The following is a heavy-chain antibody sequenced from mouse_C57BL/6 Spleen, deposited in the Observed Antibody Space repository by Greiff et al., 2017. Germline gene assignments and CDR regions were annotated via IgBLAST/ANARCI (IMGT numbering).Heavy chain of an antibody. V-gene: IGHV1-84*01. D-gene: IGHD1-1*01. CDR3: ARGVEQLRGLDY. CDR2: IYPGSGNT. J-gene: IGHJ2*01. Sequence: QVQLQQSGPELVKPGASVKISCKASGYTFTDYYINWVKQRPGQGLAWIGWIYPGSGNTKYNEKFKGKATLTVDTSSSTAYMQLSSLTSEDSAVYFCARGVEQLRGLDYWGQGTTLTVSS. CDR1: GYTFTDYY.